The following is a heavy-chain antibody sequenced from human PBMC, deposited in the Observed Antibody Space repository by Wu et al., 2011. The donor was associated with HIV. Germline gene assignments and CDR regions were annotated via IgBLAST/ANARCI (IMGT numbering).Heavy chain of an antibody. D-gene: IGHD6-13*01. CDR3: ARSDMASGGTVY. Sequence: SVKVSCKASGYTFTASLHSLGAAAPGQGLEWMGWXNPNSGRTDYAQRFQGRVTMTRDTSISTAYMELSWLRPDDTALYYCARSDMASGGTVYWGQGTLVTVSS. J-gene: IGHJ4*02. CDR1: GYTFTASL. V-gene: IGHV1-2*02. CDR2: XNPNSGRT.